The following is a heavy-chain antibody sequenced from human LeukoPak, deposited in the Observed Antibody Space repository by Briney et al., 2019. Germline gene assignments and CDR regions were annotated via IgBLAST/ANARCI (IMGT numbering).Heavy chain of an antibody. CDR1: GGSFSGYY. CDR3: AKDSSSSTQGAFDI. V-gene: IGHV4-34*01. J-gene: IGHJ3*02. CDR2: INHSGST. D-gene: IGHD6-13*01. Sequence: SETLSLTCAVYGGSFSGYYWSWIRQPPGKGLEWIGEINHSGSTNYNPSLKSRVTISVDTSKNQFSLKLSSVTAADTAVYYCAKDSSSSTQGAFDIWGQGTMVTVSS.